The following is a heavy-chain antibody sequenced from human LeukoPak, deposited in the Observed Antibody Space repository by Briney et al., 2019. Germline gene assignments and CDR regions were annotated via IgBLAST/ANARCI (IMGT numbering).Heavy chain of an antibody. J-gene: IGHJ6*02. CDR3: ARPRLHQYYYYGMDV. CDR1: GGSFSGYY. CDR2: IYYSGST. V-gene: IGHV4-39*01. D-gene: IGHD4-11*01. Sequence: PSETLSLTCAVDGGSFSGYYWGWIRQPPGKGLEWIGSIYYSGSTYYNPSLKSRVTISVDTSKNQFSLKLSSVTAADTAVYYCARPRLHQYYYYGMDVWGQGTTVTVSS.